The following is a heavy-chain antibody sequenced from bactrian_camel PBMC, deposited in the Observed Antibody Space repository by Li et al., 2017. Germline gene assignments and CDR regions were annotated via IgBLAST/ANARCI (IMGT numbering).Heavy chain of an antibody. CDR2: INSDGTNT. D-gene: IGHD4*01. CDR1: GFTFSSYL. CDR3: AADYDRATMATIWWDREYEYDY. V-gene: IGHV3-2*01. Sequence: VQLVESGGGLVQLGGSLRISCAASGFTFSSYLMSWVRQAPGKGLEWVSSINSDGTNTYYADSVKGRFTISKDNAKNTLSLQMNSLKPEDTAMYYCAADYDRATMATIWWDREYEYDYWRQGTQVTVS. J-gene: IGHJ4*01.